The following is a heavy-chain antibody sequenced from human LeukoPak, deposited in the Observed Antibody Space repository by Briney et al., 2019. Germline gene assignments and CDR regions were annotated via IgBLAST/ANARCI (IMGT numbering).Heavy chain of an antibody. CDR3: AKVKKYSYYYGSGTASPFDY. D-gene: IGHD3-10*01. CDR1: GFTFSSDA. Sequence: GGSLRLSCAASGFTFSSDAMSWVRQAPGKGLEWVSAISGSGGSTYYADSVKGRFTISRDNSKNTLYLQMNSLRAEDTAVYYCAKVKKYSYYYGSGTASPFDYWGQGTLVTVSS. J-gene: IGHJ4*02. V-gene: IGHV3-23*01. CDR2: ISGSGGST.